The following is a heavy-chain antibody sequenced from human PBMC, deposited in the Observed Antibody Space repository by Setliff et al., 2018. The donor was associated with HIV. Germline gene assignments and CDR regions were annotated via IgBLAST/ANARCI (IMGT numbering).Heavy chain of an antibody. CDR3: ARLRQWLAFFDS. D-gene: IGHD6-19*01. Sequence: SETLSLTCTVSGGSISRGSYSWGWIRQPPGKGLEWIGSISYTGITNYDPSLKSRVTISVDTSQNQFSLKLTSVTAADTAVYYCARLRQWLAFFDSWGQGTLVTVSS. CDR2: ISYTGIT. J-gene: IGHJ4*02. V-gene: IGHV4-39*01. CDR1: GGSISRGSYS.